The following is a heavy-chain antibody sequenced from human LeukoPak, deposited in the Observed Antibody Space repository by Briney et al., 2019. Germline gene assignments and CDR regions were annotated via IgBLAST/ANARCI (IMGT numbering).Heavy chain of an antibody. CDR1: GGSISSSRYS. Sequence: NPSETLSLTCTVSGGSISSSRYSWGWIRQPPGKGLEWIGSIYYSGSTYYNPSLKSRVIISVDTSKNQFSLKLSSETAADTAVYYCARHSSMRSPITPWGQGTLVTVSS. J-gene: IGHJ5*02. CDR2: IYYSGST. CDR3: ARHSSMRSPITP. V-gene: IGHV4-39*01. D-gene: IGHD3-22*01.